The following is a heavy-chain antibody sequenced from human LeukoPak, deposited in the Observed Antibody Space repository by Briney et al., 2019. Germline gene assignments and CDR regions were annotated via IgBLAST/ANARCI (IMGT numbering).Heavy chain of an antibody. Sequence: SGTLSLTCTVSGYSISSGYYWGWIRPPPGKGLEWIGSIYHSGSTYYNPSLKSRVTISVDTSKNQFSLKLSSVTAADTAVYYCARDGDGYNLDYWGQGTLVTVSS. CDR2: IYHSGST. V-gene: IGHV4-38-2*02. J-gene: IGHJ4*02. D-gene: IGHD5-24*01. CDR1: GYSISSGYY. CDR3: ARDGDGYNLDY.